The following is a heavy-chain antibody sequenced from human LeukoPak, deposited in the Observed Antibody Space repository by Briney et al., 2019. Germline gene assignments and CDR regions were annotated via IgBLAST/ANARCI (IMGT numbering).Heavy chain of an antibody. V-gene: IGHV6-1*01. CDR3: AREGFEVTGTFDS. Sequence: SQTLSLTCAISGDRVSSNSVDWSWIRQSPSIGLEWPGRTYYRSKWYNDYAVSVKGRMSINTDPSKQQFSLQLISVTHEDSSVCYCAREGFEVTGTFDSWGQGSMVIVSP. CDR1: GDRVSSNSVD. D-gene: IGHD1-1*01. J-gene: IGHJ4*02. CDR2: TYYRSKWYN.